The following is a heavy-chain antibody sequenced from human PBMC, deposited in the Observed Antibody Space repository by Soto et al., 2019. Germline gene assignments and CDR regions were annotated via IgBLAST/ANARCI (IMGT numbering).Heavy chain of an antibody. CDR3: ARESRSWYGSIWDY. CDR2: IYFSGGT. D-gene: IGHD6-13*01. J-gene: IGHJ4*02. CDR1: VGSISSYC. Sequence: SPTLSLTCTVPVGSISSYCLSSIHQPPGKGLEWIGYIYFSGGTNYNPSHKSRVTISVDTSKNQFSLKLNSVTAADTAVYYCARESRSWYGSIWDYWGQGTLVTVSS. V-gene: IGHV4-59*12.